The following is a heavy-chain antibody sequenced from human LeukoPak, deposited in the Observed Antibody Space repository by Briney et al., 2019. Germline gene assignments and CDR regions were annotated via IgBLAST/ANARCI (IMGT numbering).Heavy chain of an antibody. J-gene: IGHJ4*01. CDR2: ISFDGTTK. CDR3: ARRWDSSGPIDY. D-gene: IGHD3-22*01. V-gene: IGHV3-30*04. Sequence: PGRSLRLSCAASGFIFTSFSIHWVRQTPDKGLEWLAVISFDGTTKYYADSVKGRFTISRDNSKNTVFLQMNSLRFGDTALYFCARRWDSSGPIDYWGQGTLVSVSS. CDR1: GFIFTSFS.